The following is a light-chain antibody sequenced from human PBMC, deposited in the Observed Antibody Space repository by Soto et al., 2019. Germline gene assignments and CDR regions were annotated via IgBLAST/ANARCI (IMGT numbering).Light chain of an antibody. CDR3: QYHGSSPIT. CDR1: QSVSSSY. J-gene: IGKJ5*01. CDR2: AAS. V-gene: IGKV3-20*01. Sequence: EIVLTQYQSTLSFSPGERATLSCRASQSVSSSYLAWYQQKPGQAPRLLIFAASSRASGIPDRFSGSGSGTDFTLTISRLEPEDFALFYCQYHGSSPITFGQGTRLETK.